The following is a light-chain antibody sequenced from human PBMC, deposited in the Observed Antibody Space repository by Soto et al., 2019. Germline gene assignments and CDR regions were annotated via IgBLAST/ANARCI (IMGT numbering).Light chain of an antibody. Sequence: SVLTQTASVSGSPGQSITISCSGNRKAVGGYNYVYWHQHHPGKAPKLLIYDVTNRPSGVSNRFSASKSGNTASLTISGLQPEDEADYYCSSYTSRSTYVFGTGTKVTVL. V-gene: IGLV2-14*03. CDR1: RKAVGGYNY. CDR3: SSYTSRSTYV. CDR2: DVT. J-gene: IGLJ1*01.